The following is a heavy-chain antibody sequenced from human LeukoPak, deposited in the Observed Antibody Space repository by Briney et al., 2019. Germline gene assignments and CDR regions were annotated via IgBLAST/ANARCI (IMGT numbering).Heavy chain of an antibody. CDR3: ARGSDNYGGYVDY. V-gene: IGHV3-21*01. D-gene: IGHD2-21*01. CDR2: ISSIRSYI. J-gene: IGHJ4*02. CDR1: GFTFSDYS. Sequence: GGSLRLSCAGSGFTFSDYSMNWVRQAPGKGLEWVSSISSIRSYIYYADSVKGRFTISRNNAKNSLYLQMNSLRAEDTAVYYCARGSDNYGGYVDYWGQGTLVTVSS.